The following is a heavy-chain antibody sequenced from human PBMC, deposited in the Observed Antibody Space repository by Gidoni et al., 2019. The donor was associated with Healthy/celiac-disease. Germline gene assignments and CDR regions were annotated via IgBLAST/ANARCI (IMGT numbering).Heavy chain of an antibody. J-gene: IGHJ4*02. D-gene: IGHD3-22*01. Sequence: EVQLVESGGGLVQPGGSLRLSCAASGFTVSSYWMSWVRQAPGKGLEWVANIKQDGSEKYYVDSVKGRFTISRDNAKNSLYLQMNSLRAEDTAVYYCARLSGDSSGYYDCTFDYWGQGTLVTVSS. CDR3: ARLSGDSSGYYDCTFDY. V-gene: IGHV3-7*01. CDR1: GFTVSSYW. CDR2: IKQDGSEK.